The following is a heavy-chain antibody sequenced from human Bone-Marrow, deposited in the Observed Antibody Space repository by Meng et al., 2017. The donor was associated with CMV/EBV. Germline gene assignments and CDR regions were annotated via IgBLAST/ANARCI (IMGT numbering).Heavy chain of an antibody. CDR1: GYTFTSYD. Sequence: ASVKVSCKASGYTFTSYDINWVRQATGQGLEWMGWMNPNSGNTGYAQKFQGRVTITRNTSISTAYMELSSLRSDDSAVYYVAKYLVRLLEWLPRSVGSYYYYYGMDVWGQGTTVTVSS. D-gene: IGHD3-3*01. V-gene: IGHV1-8*01. CDR2: MNPNSGNT. J-gene: IGHJ6*02. CDR3: AKYLVRLLEWLPRSVGSYYYYYGMDV.